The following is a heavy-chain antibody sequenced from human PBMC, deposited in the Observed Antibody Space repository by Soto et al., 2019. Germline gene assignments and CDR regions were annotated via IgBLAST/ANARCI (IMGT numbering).Heavy chain of an antibody. CDR3: AKDLLRFLEWSNDAFDI. J-gene: IGHJ3*02. V-gene: IGHV3-23*01. D-gene: IGHD3-3*01. CDR2: ISGSGGST. CDR1: GFTFSSYA. Sequence: EVQLLESGGGLVQPGGSLRLSCAASGFTFSSYAMSWVRQAPGKGLEWVSAISGSGGSTYYADSVKGRFTISRDNSKNTLYLQMNSLRAEDTAGYYCAKDLLRFLEWSNDAFDIWGQGTMVTVSS.